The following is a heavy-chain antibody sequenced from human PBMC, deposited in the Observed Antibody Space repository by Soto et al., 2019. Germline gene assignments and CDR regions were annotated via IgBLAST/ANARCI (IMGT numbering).Heavy chain of an antibody. Sequence: XXTLSLTCAVYCGSFTGYYWSWIRQPPGKGLEWMGEIXHSGSXNNNTYIKSRXXISVDKSXXHFYMKLSFVTAEETAVYYCAVTTGTLERTFDYWGQGTLVTVSS. CDR3: AVTTGTLERTFDY. D-gene: IGHD1-1*01. CDR2: IXHSGSX. J-gene: IGHJ4*02. CDR1: CGSFTGYY. V-gene: IGHV4-34*04.